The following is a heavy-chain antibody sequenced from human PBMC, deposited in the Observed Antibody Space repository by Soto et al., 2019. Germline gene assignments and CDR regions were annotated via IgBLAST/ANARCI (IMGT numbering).Heavy chain of an antibody. V-gene: IGHV3-53*01. CDR2: IYSSGPT. D-gene: IGHD1-26*01. CDR1: GFTVSSYY. CDR3: ASAFGGSYDY. J-gene: IGHJ4*02. Sequence: GGSLRLSCAASGFTVSSYYMNWVRLVPEKGLEWVSVIYSSGPTFYADTVRGRFTISRDISKNTLYLQMNSLRVKDTAVYYCASAFGGSYDYWGQGTRVTVSS.